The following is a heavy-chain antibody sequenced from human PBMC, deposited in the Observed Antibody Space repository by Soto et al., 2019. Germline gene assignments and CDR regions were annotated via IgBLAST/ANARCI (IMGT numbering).Heavy chain of an antibody. Sequence: GGSLRLSCSASGLTFSSYAMHWVRQAPGKGLEYVSAISSNGGSTYYADSVKGRFTISRDNSKITLYLQMSSLRAEDTAVYYCARGRMITFGGVIVPGHDAFDIWGQETMVTVSS. J-gene: IGHJ3*02. CDR2: ISSNGGST. CDR1: GLTFSSYA. CDR3: ARGRMITFGGVIVPGHDAFDI. V-gene: IGHV3-64D*08. D-gene: IGHD3-16*01.